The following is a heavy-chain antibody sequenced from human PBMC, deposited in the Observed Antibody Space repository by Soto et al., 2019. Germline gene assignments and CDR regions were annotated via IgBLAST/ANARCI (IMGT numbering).Heavy chain of an antibody. Sequence: QVQLVESGGGVVQPAGALRLSCAASRFTFSSAGMHRLRQAPRKGLEWVAVISHDEGNKYYGDSVKGRFTISRDNSKNTLYLQMNSLRADATALYYCAKDWGTAVAAHWGQATLVTVSS. D-gene: IGHD6-19*01. J-gene: IGHJ4*02. CDR1: RFTFSSAG. V-gene: IGHV3-30*18. CDR2: ISHDEGNK. CDR3: AKDWGTAVAAH.